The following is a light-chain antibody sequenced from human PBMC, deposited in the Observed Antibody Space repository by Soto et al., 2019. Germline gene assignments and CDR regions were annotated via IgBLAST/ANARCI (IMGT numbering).Light chain of an antibody. J-gene: IGLJ1*01. CDR2: DVS. CDR1: SSDVGGYNY. CDR3: SSYTSSSRYV. Sequence: QSALTQPASVSGSPGQSITISCTGTSSDVGGYNYVSWYQQHPGKAPKLMIYDVSNRPSGVSNRFSGSKSGNTASPTISGLQAEDEADYYCSSYTSSSRYVFGTGTKLTVL. V-gene: IGLV2-14*01.